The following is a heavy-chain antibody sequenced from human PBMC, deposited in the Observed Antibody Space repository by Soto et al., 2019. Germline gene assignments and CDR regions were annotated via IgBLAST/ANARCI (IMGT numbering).Heavy chain of an antibody. V-gene: IGHV1-69*13. J-gene: IGHJ5*02. CDR1: GGTFSSYA. D-gene: IGHD1-20*01. CDR3: ASAFSPWYWFAP. CDR2: IIPIFGTA. Sequence: SVKVSCKASGGTFSSYAISWVRQAPGQGLEWMGGIIPIFGTANYAQKFQGRVTITADESTSTAYMELSSLRSEDTAVYYCASAFSPWYWFAPSGQGTLVTVSX.